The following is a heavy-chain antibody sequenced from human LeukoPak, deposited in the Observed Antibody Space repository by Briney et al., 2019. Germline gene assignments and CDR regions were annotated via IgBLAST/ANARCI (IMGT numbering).Heavy chain of an antibody. CDR3: AREGGLDSSGWYNWFDP. Sequence: PSETLSLTCTVSGGSISSYYWSWIRQPPGKGLEWIGYIYYSGSTNYNPSLKSRVTISVDTSKNQFSLKLSSVTAADTAVYYCAREGGLDSSGWYNWFDPRGQGTLVTVSS. CDR2: IYYSGST. V-gene: IGHV4-59*01. D-gene: IGHD6-19*01. CDR1: GGSISSYY. J-gene: IGHJ5*02.